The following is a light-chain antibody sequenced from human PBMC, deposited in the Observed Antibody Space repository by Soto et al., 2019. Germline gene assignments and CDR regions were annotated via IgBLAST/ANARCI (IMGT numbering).Light chain of an antibody. J-gene: IGKJ1*01. V-gene: IGKV4-1*01. Sequence: DIVMTQSPDSLAVSLGERATINCKSSQNILYNSISKNYLAWYQQKSGQPPKLLIYWASTRESGVPDRFSGSGSGTDFTLTISSLQAEDVAVYYCQQYYSTPPTFGQGTKVEIK. CDR2: WAS. CDR3: QQYYSTPPT. CDR1: QNILYNSISKNY.